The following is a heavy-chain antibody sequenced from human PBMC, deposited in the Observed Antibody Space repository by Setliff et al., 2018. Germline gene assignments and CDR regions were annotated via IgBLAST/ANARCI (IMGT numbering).Heavy chain of an antibody. Sequence: PGESLKISCKASGYSFTDYWIAWVRQMPGKGLEWMGVIYPGDSDTRYSPSFQGQVTISADKSISTAYLQWSSLKASDTAIYYCARPSAGWTRPFDVWGQGTTVTVSS. CDR3: ARPSAGWTRPFDV. J-gene: IGHJ3*01. V-gene: IGHV5-51*01. D-gene: IGHD6-19*01. CDR2: IYPGDSDT. CDR1: GYSFTDYW.